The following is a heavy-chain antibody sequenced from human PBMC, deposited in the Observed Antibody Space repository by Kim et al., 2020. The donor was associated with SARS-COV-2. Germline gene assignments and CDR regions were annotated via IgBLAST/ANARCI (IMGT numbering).Heavy chain of an antibody. CDR3: ARLKHRTGYSSGKYYFDY. V-gene: IGHV1-8*01. D-gene: IGHD6-25*01. J-gene: IGHJ4*02. Sequence: QGRVTMTRNTSISTAYMELSSLRSEDTAVYYCARLKHRTGYSSGKYYFDYWGQGTLVTVSS.